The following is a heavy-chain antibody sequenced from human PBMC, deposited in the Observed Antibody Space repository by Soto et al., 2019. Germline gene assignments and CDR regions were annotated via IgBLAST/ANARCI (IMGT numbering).Heavy chain of an antibody. CDR2: IKTKTDGGTT. J-gene: IGHJ6*02. Sequence: EVQLVESGGGLVKPGGSLRLSCAASGFTFSNAWMSWVRQAPGKGLEWVGRIKTKTDGGTTDYAAPVKGRFTISRGDSKNTLYLQMNSLKTEDTAVYYCTTGVTSRGMDVWGQGTTVTVSS. V-gene: IGHV3-15*01. CDR1: GFTFSNAW. CDR3: TTGVTSRGMDV. D-gene: IGHD2-21*02.